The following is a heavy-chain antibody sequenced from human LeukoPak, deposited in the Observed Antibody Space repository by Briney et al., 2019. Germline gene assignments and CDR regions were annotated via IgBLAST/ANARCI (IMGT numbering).Heavy chain of an antibody. CDR3: ARSLRDYYDGSGPFWY. Sequence: ASETLSLTCTVSGGSISSYYWGWIRHPPGKGLVWIGYIYYSGSTNYNPSLKSRVTISVDSSKNQSSLKLSSVTAAATAVYYCARSLRDYYDGSGPFWYWGQGTLVTVSS. CDR1: GGSISSYY. D-gene: IGHD3-22*01. V-gene: IGHV4-59*01. CDR2: IYYSGST. J-gene: IGHJ4*02.